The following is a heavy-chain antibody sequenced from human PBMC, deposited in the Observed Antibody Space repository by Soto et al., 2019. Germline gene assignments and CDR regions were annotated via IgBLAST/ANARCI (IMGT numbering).Heavy chain of an antibody. D-gene: IGHD3-16*01. J-gene: IGHJ5*02. CDR3: ARDLFIGGWFDP. V-gene: IGHV4-30-4*02. CDR1: GASISSGDFY. Sequence: SDTLSLTCTVSGASISSGDFYWSWIRQPPGKGLEWIGYIFYSGTTSYNPSLKSRLTISVDTSKNQFSLKLRSVTAADTAVYYCARDLFIGGWFDPWGQGTLVTVS. CDR2: IFYSGTT.